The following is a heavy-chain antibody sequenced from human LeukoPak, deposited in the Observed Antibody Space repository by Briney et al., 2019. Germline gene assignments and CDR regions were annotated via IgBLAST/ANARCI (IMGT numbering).Heavy chain of an antibody. CDR2: INPNRGGT. CDR1: GYNFNEYF. D-gene: IGHD4-11*01. Sequence: GASVKVSCKASGYNFNEYFLHWVRQAPGQGLEWMGWINPNRGGTNYAQKFQGRVNMTRDTSTRTAYMELSGLIYDDTAVYYCARWDYRDNSSFFFLWGQGALVTVSS. V-gene: IGHV1-2*02. J-gene: IGHJ4*02. CDR3: ARWDYRDNSSFFFL.